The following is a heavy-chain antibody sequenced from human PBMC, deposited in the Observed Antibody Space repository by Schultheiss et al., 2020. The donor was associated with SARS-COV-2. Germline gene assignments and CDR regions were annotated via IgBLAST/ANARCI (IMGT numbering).Heavy chain of an antibody. V-gene: IGHV4-4*07. J-gene: IGHJ4*02. Sequence: SETLSLTCTVSGDSISSYYWSWIRQPAGKGLEWIGRIYASGSTNYNPSLKSRVTMSVDTSKNHFSLKLTSVTAADTAVYYCASGIATAGPFDYWGQGTLVTVSS. D-gene: IGHD6-13*01. CDR1: GDSISSYY. CDR3: ASGIATAGPFDY. CDR2: IYASGST.